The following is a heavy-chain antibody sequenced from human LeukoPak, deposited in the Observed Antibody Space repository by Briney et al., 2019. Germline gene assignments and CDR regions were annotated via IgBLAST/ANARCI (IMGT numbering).Heavy chain of an antibody. CDR1: GGSISTSNYS. CDR2: IFYSGST. V-gene: IGHV4-61*05. D-gene: IGHD3-9*01. Sequence: PSVTLSITCTVSGGSISTSNYSFGWIRQPPGNVLEWIGNIFYSGSTNYNPSLKSRVTISVDTSKNQFSLKLSSVTAADTAVYYCARSVLRYFDWLNSPFDYWGQGTLVTVSS. J-gene: IGHJ4*02. CDR3: ARSVLRYFDWLNSPFDY.